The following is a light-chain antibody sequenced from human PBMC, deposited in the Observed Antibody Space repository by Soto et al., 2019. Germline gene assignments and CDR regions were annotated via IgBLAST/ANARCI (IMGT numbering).Light chain of an antibody. CDR2: GAS. V-gene: IGKV3-20*01. CDR1: RHVYINA. CDR3: QQYGASHFT. J-gene: IGKJ3*01. Sequence: VVLTQSPATLSLSPGEPATLSCRASRHVYINALAWYQQRPGRTPTLLIYGASTRATGIPDRCSATGSGTDFYLTISSVEPADVAVYYCQQYGASHFTCGPGTRVEI.